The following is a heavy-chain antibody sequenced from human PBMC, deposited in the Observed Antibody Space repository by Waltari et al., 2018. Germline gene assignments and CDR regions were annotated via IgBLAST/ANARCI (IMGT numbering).Heavy chain of an antibody. CDR1: GFRFTPSW. V-gene: IGHV3-15*01. J-gene: IGHJ4*01. CDR3: ATLDAPWGG. CDR2: STSQNDGATT. Sequence: EVQMVESGGGSMKPGDSLRLSCVASGFRFTPSWLIWVRQAPGKGLGWVCLSTSQNDGATTDFAASVRGRFSISRDESQNMMFLQMNSLRAEDTAVYYCATLDAPWGGWGHGTLVTVSS. D-gene: IGHD7-27*01.